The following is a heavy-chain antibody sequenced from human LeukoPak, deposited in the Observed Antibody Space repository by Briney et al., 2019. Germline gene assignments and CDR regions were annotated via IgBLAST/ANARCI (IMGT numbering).Heavy chain of an antibody. CDR2: MNPNSGNT. V-gene: IGHV1-8*02. J-gene: IGHJ5*02. Sequence: ASVKVSCKASGYTFTSYDINWVRQATGQGLEWMGWMNPNSGNTGYAQKFQGRVTMTTDTSTSTAYMELRSLRSDDTAVYYCARGVRGSSLLRYFDWFDPWGQGTLVTVSS. CDR3: ARGVRGSSLLRYFDWFDP. D-gene: IGHD3-9*01. CDR1: GYTFTSYD.